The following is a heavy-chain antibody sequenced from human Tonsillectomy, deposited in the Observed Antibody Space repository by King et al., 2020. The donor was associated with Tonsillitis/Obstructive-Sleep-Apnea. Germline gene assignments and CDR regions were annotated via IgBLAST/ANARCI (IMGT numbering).Heavy chain of an antibody. CDR2: INHSGST. CDR3: ARAEYSSSSLYYYYYIDV. CDR1: GGSFSGYY. V-gene: IGHV4-34*01. Sequence: VQLQQWGAGLLKPSETLSLTCAVYGGSFSGYYWSWIRQPPGKGLEWIGEINHSGSTNYNPFLKSRVTISVDTSKNQFSLKLSSVTAADTAVYYCARAEYSSSSLYYYYYIDVWGKGTTVTVSS. D-gene: IGHD6-6*01. J-gene: IGHJ6*03.